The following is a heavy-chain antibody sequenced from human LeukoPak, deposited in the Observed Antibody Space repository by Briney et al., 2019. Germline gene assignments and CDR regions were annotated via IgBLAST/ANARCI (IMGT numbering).Heavy chain of an antibody. Sequence: GGSLRLSRAASVFTHRSNSMSWVRQARGRGLEGVSVIYSGGGTFLGDCVNGRCTIPRDNSNNTLYLQMNSLRVEDTAVYYCASRILLAASWGQGTLVTVSS. CDR3: ASRILLAAS. CDR2: IYSGGGT. D-gene: IGHD2-8*01. V-gene: IGHV3-53*01. CDR1: VFTHRSNS. J-gene: IGHJ5*02.